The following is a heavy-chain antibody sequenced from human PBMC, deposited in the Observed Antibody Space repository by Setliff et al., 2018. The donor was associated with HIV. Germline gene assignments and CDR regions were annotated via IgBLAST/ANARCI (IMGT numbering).Heavy chain of an antibody. J-gene: IGHJ4*02. CDR3: AARNSGNPTRHFDY. CDR1: GYSISNGYY. V-gene: IGHV4-38-2*01. CDR2: IYHSGST. Sequence: PSETLSLTCALSGYSISNGYYWGWIRQPSGKGLEWIGSIYHSGSTFYNPSLRSRVTISVDTPQDQFSLRLTSMTAADTAVYYCAARNSGNPTRHFDYWGQGTLVTVSS. D-gene: IGHD3-10*01.